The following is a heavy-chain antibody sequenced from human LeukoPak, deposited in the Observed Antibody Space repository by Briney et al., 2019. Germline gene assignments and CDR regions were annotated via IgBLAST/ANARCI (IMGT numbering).Heavy chain of an antibody. J-gene: IGHJ4*02. Sequence: GGSLRLSCAASGFTFSSYEMNWVRQAPGKGLEWVSYISSSSSTIYYADSVKGRFTISRDNAKNSLYLQMNSLRAEDTAVYYCARVGVATIYWGQGTLVTVSS. CDR2: ISSSSSTI. D-gene: IGHD5-12*01. CDR1: GFTFSSYE. CDR3: ARVGVATIY. V-gene: IGHV3-48*03.